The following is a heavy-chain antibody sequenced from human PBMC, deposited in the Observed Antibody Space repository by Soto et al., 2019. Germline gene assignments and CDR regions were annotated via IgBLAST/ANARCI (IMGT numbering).Heavy chain of an antibody. Sequence: EVQLLESGGGLVQPGGSLRLSCAASGITFSNYAMTWVRQAPGKGLEWVSVISDSGSFTFYADSVKGRFTISRDNSGGTPYLQMNSLRAEDTAIYYCAKRPLNWGRWYFGLWCRGTLVTVPS. CDR2: ISDSGSFT. V-gene: IGHV3-23*01. D-gene: IGHD7-27*01. CDR1: GITFSNYA. J-gene: IGHJ2*01. CDR3: AKRPLNWGRWYFGL.